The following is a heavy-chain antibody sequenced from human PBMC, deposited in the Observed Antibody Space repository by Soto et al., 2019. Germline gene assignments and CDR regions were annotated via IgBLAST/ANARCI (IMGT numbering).Heavy chain of an antibody. CDR2: IKSKTDGGTT. V-gene: IGHV3-15*01. Sequence: GGSLRLSCAASGFTFTYAWMSWVRQAPGKGPEWVGRIKSKTDGGTTDYAAPVKGRFTISRDDSKNTLYLQMNSLKIEDTAVYYCTHDYGDYRYYFDYWGPGILVTVSS. J-gene: IGHJ4*02. CDR1: GFTFTYAW. D-gene: IGHD4-17*01. CDR3: THDYGDYRYYFDY.